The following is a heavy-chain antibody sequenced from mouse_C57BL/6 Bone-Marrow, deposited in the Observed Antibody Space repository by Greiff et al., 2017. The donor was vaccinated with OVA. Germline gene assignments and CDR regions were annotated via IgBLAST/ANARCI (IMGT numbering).Heavy chain of an antibody. CDR1: GYTFTSYW. CDR2: IDPSDSYT. D-gene: IGHD3-2*02. Sequence: QVQLQQSGAELVKPGASVKLSCKASGYTFTSYWMQWVKQRPGQGLEWIGEIDPSDSYTNYNQKFKGKATLTVDTSSSTAYMQLSSLTSEDSSVYYCAREDSSGYLYYYAMDYWCQGTSVTVSS. J-gene: IGHJ4*01. CDR3: AREDSSGYLYYYAMDY. V-gene: IGHV1-50*01.